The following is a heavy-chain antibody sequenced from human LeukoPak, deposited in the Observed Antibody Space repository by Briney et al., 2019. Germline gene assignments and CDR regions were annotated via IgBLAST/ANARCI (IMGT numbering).Heavy chain of an antibody. CDR1: GFTFSSYA. J-gene: IGHJ4*02. Sequence: PGGSLRLSCAASGFTFSSYAMSWVRQAPGKGLEWVSAISGSGGSTYYAAPVKGRFTISRDDSKNTLYLQMNSLKTEDTAVYYCTTDVVTYYYDSSGYPGDYWGQGTLVTVSS. CDR3: TTDVVTYYYDSSGYPGDY. D-gene: IGHD3-22*01. CDR2: ISGSGGST. V-gene: IGHV3-23*01.